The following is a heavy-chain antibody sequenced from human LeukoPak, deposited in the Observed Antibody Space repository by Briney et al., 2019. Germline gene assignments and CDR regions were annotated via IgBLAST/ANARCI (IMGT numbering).Heavy chain of an antibody. CDR2: IYAVGTT. J-gene: IGHJ5*02. CDR3: ARRGTQHKGWNWLDP. Sequence: GGSLRLSCAASGLTVSSNYMSWVRQAPEKGLEWVSIIYAVGTTYYADSVKGRFTISRDNSKNTLYLQMNSLRAEDTAVYYCARRGTQHKGWNWLDPWGQGILVTVSS. V-gene: IGHV3-53*01. D-gene: IGHD3-16*01. CDR1: GLTVSSNY.